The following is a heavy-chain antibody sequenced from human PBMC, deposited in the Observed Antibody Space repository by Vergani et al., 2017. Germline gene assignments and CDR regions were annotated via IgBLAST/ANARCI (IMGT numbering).Heavy chain of an antibody. CDR1: GGSISSYY. J-gene: IGHJ3*02. CDR3: ATNRGGGAAI. Sequence: QVQLQESGPGLVKPSETLSLTCTVSGGSISSYYWSWIRQPPGKGLEWIGYIYYSGSTNYNPSLKSRVTISVDTSKNQFSLKLSSVTAADTAVYYCATNRGGGAAIWGQGTMVTVSS. V-gene: IGHV4-59*01. CDR2: IYYSGST. D-gene: IGHD3-16*01.